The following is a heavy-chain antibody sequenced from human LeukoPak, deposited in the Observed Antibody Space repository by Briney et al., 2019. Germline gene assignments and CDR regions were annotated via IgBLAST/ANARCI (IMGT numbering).Heavy chain of an antibody. CDR3: SIKYRVRVVNHY. CDR1: VLPLSSHH. J-gene: IGHJ4*02. D-gene: IGHD3-10*01. CDR2: IIGSGGST. V-gene: IGHV3-23*01. Sequence: GGSLRLSCRLSVLPLSSHHVTWARQAPGKGLEWVSAIIGSGGSTYYADSVKGRFTISRDNSKNTLYLQMNSLRAEDTAVYYWSIKYRVRVVNHYWGQGALVTVSS.